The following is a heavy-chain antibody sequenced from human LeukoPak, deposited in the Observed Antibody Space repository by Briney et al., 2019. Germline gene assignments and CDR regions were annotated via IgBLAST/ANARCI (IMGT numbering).Heavy chain of an antibody. CDR2: IYYSGGT. D-gene: IGHD2-2*01. CDR3: ARHARRTFSTSWYDS. J-gene: IGHJ5*01. Sequence: PSETLSLTCTVSGGSMTSYYWSWIRQPPGKGLAWIAYIYYSGGTNYNPSLKSRVTISVNTSKNQFSLKLSSVTAADTAVYYCARHARRTFSTSWYDSWGQGTLVTVSS. CDR1: GGSMTSYY. V-gene: IGHV4-59*08.